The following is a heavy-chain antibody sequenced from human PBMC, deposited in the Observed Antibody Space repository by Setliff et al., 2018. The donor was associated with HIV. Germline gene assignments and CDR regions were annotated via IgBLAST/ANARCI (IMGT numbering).Heavy chain of an antibody. CDR1: GYSFPNDW. J-gene: IGHJ6*03. D-gene: IGHD3-9*01. Sequence: LKISCKDSGYSFPNDWIGWVRQMPGKGLEWVAIIFPGDSETRYSPSFEGQVTISADRSINTVYLQWSSLRASDTAIYYCTRHPLRPGIAGYFYFVDVWGTGTTVTV. CDR2: IFPGDSET. V-gene: IGHV5-51*01. CDR3: TRHPLRPGIAGYFYFVDV.